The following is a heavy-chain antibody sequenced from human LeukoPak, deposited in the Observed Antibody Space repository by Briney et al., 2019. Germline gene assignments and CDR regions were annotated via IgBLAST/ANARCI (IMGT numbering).Heavy chain of an antibody. J-gene: IGHJ3*02. CDR1: GFTFSSYG. V-gene: IGHV3-30*18. Sequence: KAGGSLRLSCAASGFTFSSYGMHWVRQAPGKGLEWVAVISYDGSNKYYADSVKGRFTISRDNSKNTLYLQMNSLRAEDTAVYYCAKDFRLLWFGEGWDAFDIWGQGTMVTVSS. CDR3: AKDFRLLWFGEGWDAFDI. D-gene: IGHD3-10*01. CDR2: ISYDGSNK.